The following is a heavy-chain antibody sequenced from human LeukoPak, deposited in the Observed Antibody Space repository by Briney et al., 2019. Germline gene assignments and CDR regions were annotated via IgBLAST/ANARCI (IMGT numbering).Heavy chain of an antibody. D-gene: IGHD3-10*01. J-gene: IGHJ4*02. CDR1: GGSISSGGYY. CDR2: IYYSGST. Sequence: SQTLSLTCTVSGGSISSGGYYWSWIRQHPGKGLEWIGYIYYSGSTYYNPSLKSRATISVDTSKNQFSLKLSSVTAADTAVYYCARRGVTQKYFDYWGQGTLVTVSS. CDR3: ARRGVTQKYFDY. V-gene: IGHV4-31*03.